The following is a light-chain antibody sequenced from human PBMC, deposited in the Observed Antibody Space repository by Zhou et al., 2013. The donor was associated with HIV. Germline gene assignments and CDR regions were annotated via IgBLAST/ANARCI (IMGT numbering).Light chain of an antibody. CDR1: QSIDNW. CDR2: KAS. CDR3: QQCKNYPWT. J-gene: IGKJ1*01. V-gene: IGKV1-5*03. Sequence: DIQMTQSPSALSASVGDRVTITCRASQSIDNWLAWYQQKPGKPPELLIYKASSLESGVPSKFSGSGSGTEFTLSITSLQPEDVATYYCQQCKNYPWTFGQGTKV.